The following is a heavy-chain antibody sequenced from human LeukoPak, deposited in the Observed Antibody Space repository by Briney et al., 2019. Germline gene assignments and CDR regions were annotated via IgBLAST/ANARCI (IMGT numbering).Heavy chain of an antibody. D-gene: IGHD3-3*01. Sequence: PSQTLSLTCTVSGGSLSIGSDYWSWLRQSAGKGLEWIGRIYASGSTNYNPSLKSRVTISVDTSKNQFSLKLSSVTAADTAVYYCARSGYSNFDYWGQGTLVTVSS. CDR3: ARSGYSNFDY. J-gene: IGHJ4*02. V-gene: IGHV4-61*02. CDR1: GGSLSIGSDY. CDR2: IYASGST.